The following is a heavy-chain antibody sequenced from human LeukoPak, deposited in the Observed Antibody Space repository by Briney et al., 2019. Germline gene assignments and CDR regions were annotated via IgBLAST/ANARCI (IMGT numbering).Heavy chain of an antibody. CDR3: AFRSGYYQPMDV. Sequence: KPSETLSLTCTVSGGSISSSSYYWGWIRQPPGKGLEWIGSIYYSGSTYYNPSLKSRVTISVDTSKNQFSLKLSSVTAADTAVYYCAFRSGYYQPMDVWGKGTTVTVSS. CDR1: GGSISSSSYY. J-gene: IGHJ6*03. CDR2: IYYSGST. V-gene: IGHV4-39*01. D-gene: IGHD3-22*01.